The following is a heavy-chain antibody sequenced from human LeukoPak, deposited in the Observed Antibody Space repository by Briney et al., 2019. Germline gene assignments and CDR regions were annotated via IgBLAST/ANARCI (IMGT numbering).Heavy chain of an antibody. Sequence: GGSLRLSCAASGFTFSSYWMSWVRQAPGKGLEWVANIKQDGSEKYYVDSVKGRFTISRDNAKNSLYLQMNSLRAEDTAVYYCARDWDTAMIYYFDYWGQGTLVTVSS. J-gene: IGHJ4*02. CDR2: IKQDGSEK. CDR1: GFTFSSYW. CDR3: ARDWDTAMIYYFDY. V-gene: IGHV3-7*01. D-gene: IGHD5-18*01.